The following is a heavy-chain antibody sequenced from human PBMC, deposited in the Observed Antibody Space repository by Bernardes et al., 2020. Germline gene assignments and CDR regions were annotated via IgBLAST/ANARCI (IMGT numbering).Heavy chain of an antibody. CDR3: AGARSESPYYDS. V-gene: IGHV3-21*01. J-gene: IGHJ4*02. CDR1: GFSFITYS. Sequence: GGSLRLSCVASGFSFITYSMNWVRLAPGKGLEWVSSISGTRNYIHYGDSVKGRFTISRDNAKNSVYLQMNSLGAEDTAVYYCAGARSESPYYDSWGQGILVTVSS. CDR2: ISGTRNYI.